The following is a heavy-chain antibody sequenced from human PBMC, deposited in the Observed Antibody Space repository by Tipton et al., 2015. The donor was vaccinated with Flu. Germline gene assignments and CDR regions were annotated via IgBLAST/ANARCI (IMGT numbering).Heavy chain of an antibody. Sequence: TLSLTCTVSGGSISSYYWSWIRQPAVKGLEWIGRIYTSGSTNYNPSLKSRVTMSVDTSKNQFSLKLSSVTAADTAVYYCARVNEGWFGELYWFDPWGQGTLVTVSS. CDR1: GGSISSYY. V-gene: IGHV4-4*07. J-gene: IGHJ5*02. CDR3: ARVNEGWFGELYWFDP. D-gene: IGHD3-10*01. CDR2: IYTSGST.